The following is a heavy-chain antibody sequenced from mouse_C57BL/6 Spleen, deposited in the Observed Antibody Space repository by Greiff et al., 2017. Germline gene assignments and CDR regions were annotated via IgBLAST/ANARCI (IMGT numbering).Heavy chain of an antibody. CDR3: ARDRGYGNYEYFDY. V-gene: IGHV5-4*01. CDR2: ISDGGSYT. J-gene: IGHJ2*01. D-gene: IGHD2-10*02. Sequence: DVMLVESGGGLVKPGGSLKLSCAASGFTFSSYAMSWVRQTPEKRLEWVATISDGGSYTYYPDNVKGRFTISRDNAKNNLYLQMSHLKSEDTAMYYCARDRGYGNYEYFDYWGQGTTLTVSS. CDR1: GFTFSSYA.